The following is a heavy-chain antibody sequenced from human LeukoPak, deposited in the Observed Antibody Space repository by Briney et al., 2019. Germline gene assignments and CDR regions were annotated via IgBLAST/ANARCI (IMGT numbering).Heavy chain of an antibody. D-gene: IGHD6-6*01. CDR2: ISSSSSYI. CDR1: GFTFSSYS. J-gene: IGHJ6*03. Sequence: PGGSLRLSCAASGFTFSSYSMNWVRQAPGKGLEWVSSISSSSSYIYYADSVKGRFTISRDDAKNSLYLQMNSLRAEDMAVYYCARDSSSRPHYYYYYMDVWGKGTTVTVSS. V-gene: IGHV3-21*01. CDR3: ARDSSSRPHYYYYYMDV.